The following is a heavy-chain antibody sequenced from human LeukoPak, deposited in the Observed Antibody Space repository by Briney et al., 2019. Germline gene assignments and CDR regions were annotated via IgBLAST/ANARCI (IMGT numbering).Heavy chain of an antibody. CDR2: ISGSGGST. CDR1: GFTFSSYA. Sequence: GGSLRLSCAASGFTFSSYAMSWVRQAPGKGLEWVSAISGSGGSTYYADSVKGRFTISRDNSKNTLYLQMSSLRAEDTAVYYCARDYYDSSGYYYAVLYYYYCMDVWGKGTTVTVSS. D-gene: IGHD3-22*01. V-gene: IGHV3-23*01. J-gene: IGHJ6*03. CDR3: ARDYYDSSGYYYAVLYYYYCMDV.